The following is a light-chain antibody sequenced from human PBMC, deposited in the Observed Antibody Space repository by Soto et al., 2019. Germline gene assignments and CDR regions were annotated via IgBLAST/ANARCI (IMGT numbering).Light chain of an antibody. CDR1: QSVSNN. CDR3: QQYNDWPLT. J-gene: IGKJ4*01. Sequence: EMVMTQSPATLSVSPGEGATLSCRASQSVSNNLAWYQQKPGQAPRLLIHGASTRAAGVPARFSGSGSGTEFTLTISSLQSEDFAGYYCQQYNDWPLTFGGGTKVEIK. CDR2: GAS. V-gene: IGKV3-15*01.